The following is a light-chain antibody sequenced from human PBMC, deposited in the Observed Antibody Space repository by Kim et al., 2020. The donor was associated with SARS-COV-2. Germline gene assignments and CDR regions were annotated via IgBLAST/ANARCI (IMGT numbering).Light chain of an antibody. CDR1: QSVSTY. V-gene: IGKV1-39*01. Sequence: ASVGDRVTIICRASQSVSTYLNWYQQKPEKAPKLLIYGASRLENGVPSRFSGSGSGTDFTLTISSLQPEDFATFYCQQGYSTPPTIGQGTKVDIK. CDR3: QQGYSTPPT. J-gene: IGKJ1*01. CDR2: GAS.